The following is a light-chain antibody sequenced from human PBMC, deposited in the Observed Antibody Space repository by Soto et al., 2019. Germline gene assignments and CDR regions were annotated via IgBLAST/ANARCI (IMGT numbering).Light chain of an antibody. CDR3: HQYGSSPGT. V-gene: IGKV3-20*01. CDR1: QSVSSTY. CDR2: GAS. J-gene: IGKJ1*01. Sequence: EIVLTQSPGTLSLSPGERATLSCRASQSVSSTYLAWYQQKSGQAPRLLIFGASIRSTGLPDRFSGGGSGTDFTLTISRLEPEDFAVYYCHQYGSSPGTFGQGTKVDIK.